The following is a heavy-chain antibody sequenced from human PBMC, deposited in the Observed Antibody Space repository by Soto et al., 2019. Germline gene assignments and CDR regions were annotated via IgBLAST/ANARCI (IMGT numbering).Heavy chain of an antibody. CDR3: AREGSSRNDAFDI. CDR2: IYYSGST. D-gene: IGHD6-6*01. V-gene: IGHV4-30-4*01. J-gene: IGHJ3*02. Sequence: PSETLSLTCTVSGGSISSGDYDWSWIRRPPGKGLEWIGYIYYSGSTYYNPSLKSRVTISVDTSKNQFSLKLSSVTAADTAVYYCAREGSSRNDAFDIWGQGTMVTVSS. CDR1: GGSISSGDYD.